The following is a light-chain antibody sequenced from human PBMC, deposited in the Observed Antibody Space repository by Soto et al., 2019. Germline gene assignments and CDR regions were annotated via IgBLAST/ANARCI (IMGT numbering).Light chain of an antibody. Sequence: QSVLTQPRSVSGSPGQSVTISCTGTSSDVGGYNFVSWYQHHPGKAPKLVTYDVSERPSGVPDRFSGSKSGNTASLTISGLQAEDEADYYCCSFAGSYTWVFGGGTQLTVL. CDR1: SSDVGGYNF. V-gene: IGLV2-11*01. CDR2: DVS. J-gene: IGLJ3*02. CDR3: CSFAGSYTWV.